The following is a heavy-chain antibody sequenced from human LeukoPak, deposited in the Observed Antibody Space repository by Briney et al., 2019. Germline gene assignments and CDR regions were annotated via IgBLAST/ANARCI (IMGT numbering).Heavy chain of an antibody. D-gene: IGHD6-13*01. CDR3: AREGQQLEYYFDY. Sequence: GGSLRLSCAASGFTFSSYEMNWVRQAPGKGLEWVSYISSSGSTIYYADSVKGRFTISRDNAKNSLYLQMNSLRAEDTAIYYCAREGQQLEYYFDYWGQGTLVTVSS. CDR2: ISSSGSTI. CDR1: GFTFSSYE. J-gene: IGHJ4*02. V-gene: IGHV3-48*03.